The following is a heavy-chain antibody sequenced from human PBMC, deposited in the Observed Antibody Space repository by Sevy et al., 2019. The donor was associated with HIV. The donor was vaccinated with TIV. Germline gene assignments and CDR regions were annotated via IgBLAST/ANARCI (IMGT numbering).Heavy chain of an antibody. D-gene: IGHD3-10*01. CDR2: ISYDGSDK. V-gene: IGHV3-30*18. J-gene: IGHJ4*02. CDR3: AKDGPPYYTSGSYMYYFDY. CDR1: GFTFSSFG. Sequence: GGSLRLSCAASGFTFSSFGTHWVRQVPGKGLEWVSFISYDGSDKRYVDSVKGRFTISRDSSKNTLYLQMNSLRGGDTAVYYCAKDGPPYYTSGSYMYYFDYWGQGALVTVSS.